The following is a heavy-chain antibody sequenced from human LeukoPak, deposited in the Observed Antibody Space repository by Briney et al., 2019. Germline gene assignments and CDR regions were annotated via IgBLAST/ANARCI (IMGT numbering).Heavy chain of an antibody. J-gene: IGHJ4*02. Sequence: GDSLRLSCTASGLTFSNYAMSWVRQAPAKGLEWVAGIDQSGGYIHYADSVKGRFTISRDNSKNTLHLQMSSLRAEDTAVYYCAKDYRGSGEVGETGPLDYWGQGTLVTVSS. CDR3: AKDYRGSGEVGETGPLDY. D-gene: IGHD1-14*01. CDR1: GLTFSNYA. V-gene: IGHV3-23*01. CDR2: IDQSGGYI.